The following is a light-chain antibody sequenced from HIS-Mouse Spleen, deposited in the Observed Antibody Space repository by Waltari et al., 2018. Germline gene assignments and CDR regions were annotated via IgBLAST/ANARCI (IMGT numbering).Light chain of an antibody. CDR2: QDS. J-gene: IGLJ2*01. CDR1: NLGDKY. V-gene: IGLV3-1*01. CDR3: QAWDSSTDVV. Sequence: SYELTQPPSVSVSPGQTASITCPGDNLGDKYACWYQQKPGQSPLLVIYQDSKRPSGIPERFSGSNSGNTATLTISGTQAMDEADYYCQAWDSSTDVVFGGGTKLTVL.